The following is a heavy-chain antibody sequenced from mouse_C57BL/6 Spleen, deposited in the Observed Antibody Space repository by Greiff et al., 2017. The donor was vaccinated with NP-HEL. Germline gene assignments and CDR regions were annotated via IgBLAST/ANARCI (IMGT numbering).Heavy chain of an antibody. J-gene: IGHJ2*01. CDR2: INPYNGGT. Sequence: EVQLQQSGPVLVKPGASVKMSCKASGYTFTDYYMNWVKQSHGKSLEWIGVINPYNGGTSYNQKFKGKATLTVDKSSSTAYMELNSLTSEDSAVYYCARSSKSYYFDYWGQGTTLTVSS. D-gene: IGHD6-1*01. CDR1: GYTFTDYY. V-gene: IGHV1-19*01. CDR3: ARSSKSYYFDY.